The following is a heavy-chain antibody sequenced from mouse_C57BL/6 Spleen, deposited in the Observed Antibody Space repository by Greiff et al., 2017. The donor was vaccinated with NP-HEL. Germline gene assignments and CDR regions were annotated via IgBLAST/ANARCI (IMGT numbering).Heavy chain of an antibody. D-gene: IGHD2-14*01. CDR1: GYAFSSYW. Sequence: VKLMESGAELVKPGASVKISCKASGYAFSSYWMNWVKQRPGKGLEWIGQIYPGDGDTNYNGKFKGKATLTADKSSSTAYMQLSSLTSEDSAVYFCARSGGTWYFDVWGTRTTVTVSS. CDR3: ARSGGTWYFDV. V-gene: IGHV1-80*01. J-gene: IGHJ1*03. CDR2: IYPGDGDT.